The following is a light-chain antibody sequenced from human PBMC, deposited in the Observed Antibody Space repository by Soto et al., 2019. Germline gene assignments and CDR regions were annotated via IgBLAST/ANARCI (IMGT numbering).Light chain of an antibody. V-gene: IGLV2-14*01. CDR2: DVS. J-gene: IGLJ1*01. CDR3: SSYTSSSTNV. Sequence: QSVLTQPASGSGSPGQSITISCTGTSSDVGGYNYVSWYQQHPGKAPKLMIYDVSNRPSGVSNRLSGSKSGNTTSLTISGLQAEDEADYYCSSYTSSSTNVFGTGTKVTV. CDR1: SSDVGGYNY.